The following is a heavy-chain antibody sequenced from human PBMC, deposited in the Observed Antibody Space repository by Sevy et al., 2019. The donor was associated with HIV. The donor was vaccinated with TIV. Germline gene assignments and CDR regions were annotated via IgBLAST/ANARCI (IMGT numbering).Heavy chain of an antibody. V-gene: IGHV3-53*01. CDR2: IYRSGST. D-gene: IGHD3-16*01. CDR1: GFIVNYNY. Sequence: GGSLRLSCTVSGFIVNYNYISWVRQAPGKGLEWISVIYRSGSTDYADSVKGRFAISRANSKNMLYLQMNSLGAEDTAVYDCGRGPNGPYDWGPGTLVTVSS. J-gene: IGHJ4*02. CDR3: GRGPNGPYD.